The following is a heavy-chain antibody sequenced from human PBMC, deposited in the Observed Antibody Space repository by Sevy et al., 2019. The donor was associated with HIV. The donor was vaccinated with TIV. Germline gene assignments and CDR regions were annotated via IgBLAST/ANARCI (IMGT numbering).Heavy chain of an antibody. CDR1: GYTFTSRD. CDR2: MNPNSGNT. D-gene: IGHD4-17*01. V-gene: IGHV1-8*03. Sequence: ASVKVSCKASGYTFTSRDINWVRQATGQGLEWIGWMNPNSGNTGYAQKFQNRVTITRNTSIRTAYMELSSLRPEDTAVYYCARDSDYGGNGAYDIWGQGTMVTVSS. CDR3: ARDSDYGGNGAYDI. J-gene: IGHJ3*02.